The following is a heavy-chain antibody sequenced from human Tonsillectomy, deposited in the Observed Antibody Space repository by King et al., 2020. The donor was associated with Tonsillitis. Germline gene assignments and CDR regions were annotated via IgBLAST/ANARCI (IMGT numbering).Heavy chain of an antibody. CDR1: GGSISSGRYY. J-gene: IGHJ4*01. CDR3: ATQRGYGLFDY. CDR2: IHTSGST. D-gene: IGHD5-18*01. V-gene: IGHV4-61*02. Sequence: VPLQESGPGLVKPSQTLSLTCTVSGGSISSGRYYWSWIRQTAGTGLEWVGRIHTSGSTKYNPSLQSRVTISVDTSKSQFSLTLNSVTGADTAVYYCATQRGYGLFDYWGHGTRVTVSS.